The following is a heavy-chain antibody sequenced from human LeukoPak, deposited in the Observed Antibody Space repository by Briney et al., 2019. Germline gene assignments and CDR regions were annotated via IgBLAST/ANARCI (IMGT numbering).Heavy chain of an antibody. CDR1: GGSISSGSYY. Sequence: SQTLSLTCTVSGGSISSGSYYWSWIRQPAGKGLEWIGRIHTSGSTNYNPSLKSRVTISVDTSKNQFSLKLSSVTAADTAVYYCVRDHACSSSPYMDVWGKGTTVTVSS. CDR2: IHTSGST. D-gene: IGHD6-6*01. J-gene: IGHJ6*03. CDR3: VRDHACSSSPYMDV. V-gene: IGHV4-61*02.